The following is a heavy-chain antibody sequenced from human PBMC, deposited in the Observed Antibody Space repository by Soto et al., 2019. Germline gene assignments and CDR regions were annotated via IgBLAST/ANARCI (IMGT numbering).Heavy chain of an antibody. CDR1: GYSFTSYW. Sequence: PGESLKISCKGSGYSFTSYWIGWVRQMPGKGLEWMGIIYPGDSDTRYSPSFQGQVTISADKSISTAYLQWSSLKASDTAMYYCARVVPGYSSSWYGGPIDYWGQGTLVTVSS. V-gene: IGHV5-51*01. CDR3: ARVVPGYSSSWYGGPIDY. D-gene: IGHD6-13*01. CDR2: IYPGDSDT. J-gene: IGHJ4*02.